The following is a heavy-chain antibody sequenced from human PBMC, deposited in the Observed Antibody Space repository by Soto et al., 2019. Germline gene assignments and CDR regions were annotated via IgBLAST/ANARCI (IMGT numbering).Heavy chain of an antibody. Sequence: EVQLVESGGGLVQPGGSLRLSCATSGFILSDCAMNWVRQAPGKGLEWVSYISSSSSVIDYADSVKGRFTVSRDNARNSPDLKMNSLMAEDSAVYYCAIELSCGSNWYYYLYVWCEMNNVAVAS. CDR1: GFILSDCA. CDR2: ISSSSSVI. D-gene: IGHD7-27*01. CDR3: AIELSCGSNWYYYLYV. V-gene: IGHV3-48*01. J-gene: IGHJ6*03.